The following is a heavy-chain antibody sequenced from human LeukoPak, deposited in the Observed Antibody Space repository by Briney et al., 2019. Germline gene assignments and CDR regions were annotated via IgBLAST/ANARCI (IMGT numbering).Heavy chain of an antibody. D-gene: IGHD5-18*01. Sequence: PGGSLRLTCAASGFTFSSHAMSWVRQAPGKGLEWGSAISADSYYTYYADSVQGRFTISRYNSKNTLYLQMNSLRAEDTALYYCANFVDTSMGGNDYWGQGTLVTVSS. J-gene: IGHJ4*02. CDR1: GFTFSSHA. CDR3: ANFVDTSMGGNDY. CDR2: ISADSYYT. V-gene: IGHV3-23*01.